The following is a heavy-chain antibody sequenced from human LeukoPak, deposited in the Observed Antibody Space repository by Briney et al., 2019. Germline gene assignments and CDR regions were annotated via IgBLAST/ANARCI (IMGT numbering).Heavy chain of an antibody. D-gene: IGHD3-22*01. J-gene: IGHJ6*03. CDR3: ARLKYYDSTGYSPGYYMDV. Sequence: SETLSLTCTVSGGSIINYYWSWIRQPAGTGLEWVGRIYVTGSTIYNPSLQSRLSMSVDTSKNQFPLRLTSVTAADTAVYYCARLKYYDSTGYSPGYYMDVWGKGITVTVSS. CDR2: IYVTGST. CDR1: GGSIINYY. V-gene: IGHV4-4*07.